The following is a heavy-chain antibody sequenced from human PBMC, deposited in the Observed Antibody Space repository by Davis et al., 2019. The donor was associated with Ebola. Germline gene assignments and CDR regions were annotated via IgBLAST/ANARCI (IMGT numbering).Heavy chain of an antibody. D-gene: IGHD3-3*01. CDR3: ARDDFCSL. Sequence: GGSLRLSCAASGFTFSSYAMSWVRQAPGKGLEWVSGISGSGGTTYYADSVKGRFTISRDSSKNTLYLQMNSLRAEDTAVYYCARDDFCSLWGQGTLVTVSS. J-gene: IGHJ4*02. CDR2: ISGSGGTT. V-gene: IGHV3-23*01. CDR1: GFTFSSYA.